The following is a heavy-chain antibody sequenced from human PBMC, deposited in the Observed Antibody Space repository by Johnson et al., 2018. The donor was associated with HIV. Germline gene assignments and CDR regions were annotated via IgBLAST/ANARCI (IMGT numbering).Heavy chain of an antibody. J-gene: IGHJ3*01. D-gene: IGHD1-26*01. CDR2: LSGSGGST. CDR1: GFTFSSYA. CDR3: ARHRGVYPTSPGGVGAFDF. Sequence: EKLVESGGGLVQPGGSLRLSCAASGFTFSSYAMSWVRQAPGKGLAWVSALSGSGGSTHFPDSLKGRFTISRDNAKNSLFLQMNSLRAEDTALYYCARHRGVYPTSPGGVGAFDFWGPGTMVTVSS. V-gene: IGHV3-23*04.